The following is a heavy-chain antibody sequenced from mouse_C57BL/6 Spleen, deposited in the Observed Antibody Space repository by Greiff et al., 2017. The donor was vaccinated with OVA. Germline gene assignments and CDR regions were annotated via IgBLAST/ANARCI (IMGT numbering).Heavy chain of an antibody. J-gene: IGHJ1*03. CDR3: ASGGRYRSYWYFGV. V-gene: IGHV5-16*01. Sequence: EVHLVESEGGLVQPGSSMKLSCTASGFTFSDYYMAWVRQVPEKGLEWVANINSDGSSTYYLDSLTSRFIISRDNAKNILYQQMSSMKSQDTDTNYCASGGRYRSYWYFGVWGTGTTVTVSS. CDR2: INSDGSST. CDR1: GFTFSDYY. D-gene: IGHD1-1*02.